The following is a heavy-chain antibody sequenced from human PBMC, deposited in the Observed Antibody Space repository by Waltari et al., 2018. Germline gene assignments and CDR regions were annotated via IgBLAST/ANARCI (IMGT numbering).Heavy chain of an antibody. CDR2: IHYIGSI. J-gene: IGHJ5*02. CDR3: ARHWKRNGYRFDP. Sequence: QLQLQESGPGLVKPSGTLSLTCSVPGGSLSSSSSYWGWIRQSPGKGMEWIGSIHYIGSIYYNPTLQSRVTISGDTSKNQFSLNLSSVTAADTAVYYCARHWKRNGYRFDPWGQGTRVTVSS. CDR1: GGSLSSSSSY. V-gene: IGHV4-39*01. D-gene: IGHD5-12*01.